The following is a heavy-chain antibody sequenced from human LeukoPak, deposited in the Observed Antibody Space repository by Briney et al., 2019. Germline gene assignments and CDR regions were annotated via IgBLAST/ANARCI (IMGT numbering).Heavy chain of an antibody. V-gene: IGHV4-59*01. Sequence: SETLSLTCTVSGGSISSYYWSWIRQSPGKGLEWIGYIYYTGSTNYNPSLKSRVTMSLDTSQNQVSLRLSSVTDADTAVYYCARVGGLFVLLPTSIVGAAFAIWGQGTMVTVSS. CDR2: IYYTGST. D-gene: IGHD2-2*01. CDR1: GGSISSYY. CDR3: ARVGGLFVLLPTSIVGAAFAI. J-gene: IGHJ3*02.